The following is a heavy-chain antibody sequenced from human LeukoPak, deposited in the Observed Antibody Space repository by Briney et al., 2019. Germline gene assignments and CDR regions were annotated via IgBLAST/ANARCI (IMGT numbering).Heavy chain of an antibody. D-gene: IGHD5-24*01. CDR2: INHSGST. CDR3: ARGRSSRWLQSNGIDV. V-gene: IGHV4-34*01. Sequence: PSETLSLTCAVYGGSFSGYYWSWIRQPPGKGLEWIGEINHSGSTNYNPSLKSRVTMSVDTSKNQFSLKLSSVTAADTAVYYCARGRSSRWLQSNGIDVWGQGTTVTVSS. CDR1: GGSFSGYY. J-gene: IGHJ6*02.